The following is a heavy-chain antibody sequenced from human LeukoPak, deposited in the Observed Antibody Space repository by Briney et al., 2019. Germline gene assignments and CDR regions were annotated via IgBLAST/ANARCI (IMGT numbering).Heavy chain of an antibody. CDR2: IYYSGST. CDR3: ARLDYDSTGYSYAY. J-gene: IGHJ4*02. D-gene: IGHD3-22*01. CDR1: GGSISSSSYY. V-gene: IGHV4-39*07. Sequence: SETLSLTCTVSGGSISSSSYYWGWIRQPPGKGLEWIGSIYYSGSTYYNPSLKSRVTISVDTSKNQFSLRLSSVTAADTAVYYCARLDYDSTGYSYAYWGQGTLVTVS.